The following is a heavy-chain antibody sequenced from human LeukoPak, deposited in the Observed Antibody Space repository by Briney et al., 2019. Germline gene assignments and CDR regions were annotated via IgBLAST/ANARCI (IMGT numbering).Heavy chain of an antibody. Sequence: GGSLRLSCAASGFTFSDYWMHWVRQAPGKGLVWVSHINADEDRAAYADSVKGRFTISRDNARNTLYLQMNSLRAEDTAVYYCAKEYYDILTGYYSYFDYWGQGTLVTVSS. CDR3: AKEYYDILTGYYSYFDY. J-gene: IGHJ4*02. V-gene: IGHV3-74*01. D-gene: IGHD3-9*01. CDR1: GFTFSDYW. CDR2: INADEDRA.